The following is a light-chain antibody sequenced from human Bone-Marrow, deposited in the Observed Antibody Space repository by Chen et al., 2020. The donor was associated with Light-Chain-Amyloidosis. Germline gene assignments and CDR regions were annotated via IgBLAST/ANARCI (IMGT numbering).Light chain of an antibody. CDR1: QSVNTY. Sequence: EIVLTQSPATLSLSPGERATLPCRASQSVNTYLAWYQQKPGQAPRLLIYDASNRATGIPARFSGSGSRTDFTLTISSLEPEDFAVYYCQQRSNWPWTFGQGTKVEIK. CDR3: QQRSNWPWT. V-gene: IGKV3-11*01. CDR2: DAS. J-gene: IGKJ1*01.